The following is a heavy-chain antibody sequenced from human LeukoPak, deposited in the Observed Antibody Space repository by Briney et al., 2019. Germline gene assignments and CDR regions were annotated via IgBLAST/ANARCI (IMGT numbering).Heavy chain of an antibody. Sequence: PGGSLRLSCEASGFILSNYWMNWVRQAPGKGLEWVANIKQDGSETHYVDSVKGRFTISRDNARNSLYLQMDGLRAEDTAVYYCATQGIRLGESSSLYRFADYWGQGTLITVSS. CDR1: GFILSNYW. V-gene: IGHV3-7*03. J-gene: IGHJ4*02. CDR3: ATQGIRLGESSSLYRFADY. D-gene: IGHD3-16*02. CDR2: IKQDGSET.